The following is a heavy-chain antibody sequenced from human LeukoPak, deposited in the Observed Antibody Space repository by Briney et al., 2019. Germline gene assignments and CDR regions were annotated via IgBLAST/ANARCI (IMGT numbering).Heavy chain of an antibody. CDR1: GFTFSSYA. CDR3: AKLVYGYGECFDY. D-gene: IGHD2-8*01. Sequence: GGSLRLSCAASGFTFSSYAMSWVRHAPGKGLEWVSAISGSGGSTYYADSVKGRFTISRDNSKNTLYLQMNSLRAEDTAVYYCAKLVYGYGECFDYWGQGTLVTVSS. CDR2: ISGSGGST. J-gene: IGHJ4*02. V-gene: IGHV3-23*01.